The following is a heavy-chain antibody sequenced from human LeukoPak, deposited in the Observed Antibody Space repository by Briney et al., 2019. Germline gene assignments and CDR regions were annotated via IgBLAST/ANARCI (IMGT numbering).Heavy chain of an antibody. V-gene: IGHV4-34*01. Sequence: PSETLSLTCAVYGGSFSGYYWSWIRQPPGKGLEWIGEINHSGSTNYNPSLKSRVTISVDTSKNQFSLKLSSVTAADTAVYYCASFPYYYDSGSYYKDSDYWGQGTLVTVSS. CDR1: GGSFSGYY. CDR2: INHSGST. D-gene: IGHD3-10*01. CDR3: ASFPYYYDSGSYYKDSDY. J-gene: IGHJ4*02.